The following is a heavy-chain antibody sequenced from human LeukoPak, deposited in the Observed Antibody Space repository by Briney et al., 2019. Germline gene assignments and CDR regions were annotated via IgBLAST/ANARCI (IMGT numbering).Heavy chain of an antibody. CDR1: GGSITSYY. D-gene: IGHD5-24*01. V-gene: IGHV4-39*07. CDR2: IYYSGST. J-gene: IGHJ4*02. CDR3: ARGDLEMATSLLGYYFDY. Sequence: SETLSLTCTVSGGSITSYYWGWIRQPPGKGLEWIGSIYYSGSTYYNPSLKSRVTISVDTSKNQFSLKLSSVTAADTAVYYCARGDLEMATSLLGYYFDYWGQGTLVTVSS.